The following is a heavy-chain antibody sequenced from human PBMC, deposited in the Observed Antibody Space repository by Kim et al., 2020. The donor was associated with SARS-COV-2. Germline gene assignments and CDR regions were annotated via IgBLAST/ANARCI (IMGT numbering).Heavy chain of an antibody. CDR2: IYYSGST. V-gene: IGHV4-39*01. Sequence: SETLSLTCTVSGDSISRSSYHWGWIRQHPGKGLEWIADIYYSGSTLYNPSLKSRVTISADTSKNQFSLKLTAVTAADTAVYYGVRRGWVWRQTNRFFDL. D-gene: IGHD3-3*01. CDR3: VRRGWVWRQTNRFFDL. CDR1: GDSISRSSYH. J-gene: IGHJ2*01.